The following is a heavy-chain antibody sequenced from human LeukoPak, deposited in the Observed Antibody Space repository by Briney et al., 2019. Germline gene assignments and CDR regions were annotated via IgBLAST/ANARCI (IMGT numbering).Heavy chain of an antibody. J-gene: IGHJ3*02. D-gene: IGHD6-19*01. CDR1: GYTFTGYY. V-gene: IGHV1-2*02. Sequence: GASVKVSCKASGYTFTGYYMHWVRQAPGQGLEWMGWMNPNSGDTNYAQKFQVRVIMTRDTSISTAYMELSRLRSDDTAVYYCARGISGWSRAFDIWGQGTMVTVSS. CDR3: ARGISGWSRAFDI. CDR2: MNPNSGDT.